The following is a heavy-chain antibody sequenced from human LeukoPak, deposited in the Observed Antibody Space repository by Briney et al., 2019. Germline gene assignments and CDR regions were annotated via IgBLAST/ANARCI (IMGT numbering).Heavy chain of an antibody. CDR3: ARELLLRYFDWLSPFDY. CDR1: GFTFSSYN. D-gene: IGHD3-9*01. J-gene: IGHJ4*02. Sequence: PGGSLRLSCAASGFTFSSYNMNWVRQAPGKGLEWVSSISSSSDYIYYADSVKGRFTISRDNAKNSLYLQMKSLRAEDTAVYYCARELLLRYFDWLSPFDYWGQGTLVTVSS. CDR2: ISSSSDYI. V-gene: IGHV3-21*01.